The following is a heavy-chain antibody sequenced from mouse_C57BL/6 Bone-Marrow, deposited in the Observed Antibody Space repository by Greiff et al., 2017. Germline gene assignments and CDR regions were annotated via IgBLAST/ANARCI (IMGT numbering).Heavy chain of an antibody. J-gene: IGHJ1*03. V-gene: IGHV5-15*01. Sequence: EVQRVESGGGLVQPGGSLKLSCAASGFTFSDDGLAWGRQAPRKGPEWVAFSSNLAYSIYYADTVTGRLTTSRLNAKSTLYLEMSGLRSEDTAMYYCARLPRYYYGGSHWYFDVWGTGTTVTVSS. CDR2: SSNLAYSI. D-gene: IGHD1-1*01. CDR1: GFTFSDDG. CDR3: ARLPRYYYGGSHWYFDV.